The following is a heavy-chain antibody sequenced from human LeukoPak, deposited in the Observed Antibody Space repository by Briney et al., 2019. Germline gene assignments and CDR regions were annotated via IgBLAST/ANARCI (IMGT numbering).Heavy chain of an antibody. CDR2: INHSGST. CDR3: ARGASYSSSWYDY. D-gene: IGHD6-13*01. J-gene: IGHJ4*02. CDR1: GGSFSGYY. V-gene: IGHV4-34*01. Sequence: SETLSLTCAVYGGSFSGYYWSWIRQPPGKGLEWIGEINHSGSTNYNPSLKSRVTISVDTSKNQFSLKPSSVTAADTAVYYCARGASYSSSWYDYWGQGTLVTVSS.